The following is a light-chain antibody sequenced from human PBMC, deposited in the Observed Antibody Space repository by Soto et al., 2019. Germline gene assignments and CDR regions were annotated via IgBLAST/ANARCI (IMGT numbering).Light chain of an antibody. CDR2: GAS. CDR3: KQYGTSPPYS. V-gene: IGKV3-20*01. J-gene: IGKJ2*03. CDR1: QNIRSDY. Sequence: IVLTQSPGTLSISPGERATLSCRASQNIRSDYLAWYQQKPGQAPRLLIYGASSRAAGIADRFSGSGSGTDFTLTIGSLEPEDVAVYYCKQYGTSPPYSFGPGTKLEIK.